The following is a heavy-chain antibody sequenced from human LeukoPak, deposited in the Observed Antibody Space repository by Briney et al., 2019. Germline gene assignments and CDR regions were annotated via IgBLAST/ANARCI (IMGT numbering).Heavy chain of an antibody. CDR3: ARLQLWFYFDY. CDR1: GFTVSSNY. D-gene: IGHD5-18*01. Sequence: GGSLRLSCAASGFTVSSNYMSWVRQAPGKGLEWVSVIYSGGSTYYADSVKGRFTISRDNSKNTLYLQMNSLRAEDTAVYYCARLQLWFYFDYWGQGTLVTVSS. J-gene: IGHJ4*02. CDR2: IYSGGST. V-gene: IGHV3-53*01.